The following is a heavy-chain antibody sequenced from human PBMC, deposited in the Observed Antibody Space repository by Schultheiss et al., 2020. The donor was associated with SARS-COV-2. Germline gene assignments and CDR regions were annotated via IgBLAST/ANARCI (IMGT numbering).Heavy chain of an antibody. J-gene: IGHJ4*02. V-gene: IGHV3-15*05. CDR2: IKSKSDGGTT. CDR3: TTGPQTGTTGLPGDY. CDR1: GFTFSNAW. D-gene: IGHD1-7*01. Sequence: GGSLRLSCAASGFTFSNAWMHWVRQAPGKGLEWVGRIKSKSDGGTTDYAATVKGRFTISRDDSKNRLYVQMNSVKTEETAVDYCTTGPQTGTTGLPGDYWGQGTLVTVSS.